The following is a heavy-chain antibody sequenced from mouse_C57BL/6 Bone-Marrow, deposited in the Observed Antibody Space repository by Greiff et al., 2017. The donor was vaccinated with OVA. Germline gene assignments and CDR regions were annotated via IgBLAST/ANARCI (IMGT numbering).Heavy chain of an antibody. CDR1: GYAFSSSW. V-gene: IGHV1-82*01. J-gene: IGHJ4*01. Sequence: QVQLQQSGPELVKPGASVKISCKASGYAFSSSWMNWVKQRPGKGLEWIGRIYPGDGDTNYNGKFKGKATLTADKSSSTAYRQLSSVTSEDSAVYFCARFGNTDYWGQGTSVTVSS. CDR3: ARFGNTDY. CDR2: IYPGDGDT.